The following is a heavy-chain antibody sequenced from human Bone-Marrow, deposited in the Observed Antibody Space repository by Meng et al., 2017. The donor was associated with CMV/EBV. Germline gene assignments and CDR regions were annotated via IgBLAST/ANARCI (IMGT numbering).Heavy chain of an antibody. CDR2: ISYSRTT. CDR3: ANYRSGSMLDY. V-gene: IGHV4-39*07. Sequence: CPFSARSFSPRPYYWGWIRPPPGTGLEWIGSISYSRTTYYNPSLKSRVTISLDTSKNHFSLNLISVTAADSAVYYCANYRSGSMLDYWGRGALVTVSS. D-gene: IGHD2/OR15-2a*01. J-gene: IGHJ4*02. CDR1: ARSFSPRPYY.